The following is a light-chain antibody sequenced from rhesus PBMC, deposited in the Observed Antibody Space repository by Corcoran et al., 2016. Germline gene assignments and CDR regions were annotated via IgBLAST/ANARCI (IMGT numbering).Light chain of an antibody. Sequence: DIQMTQSPSSLSASAGDTVTITCRASQGISTYLNWYQQKPGKSPKRLIYAASRLESGVPSRFSGSGSGTEFTLTLSSLQPEDFATYYCLQHNSNPFTFGPGTKLDIK. CDR3: LQHNSNPFT. J-gene: IGKJ3*01. V-gene: IGKV1-43*01. CDR2: AAS. CDR1: QGISTY.